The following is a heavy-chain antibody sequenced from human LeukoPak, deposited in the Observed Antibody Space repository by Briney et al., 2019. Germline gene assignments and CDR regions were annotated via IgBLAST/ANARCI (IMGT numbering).Heavy chain of an antibody. CDR1: GGSFSGYY. CDR3: AGGPYYDSSGYVFDY. J-gene: IGHJ4*02. CDR2: INHSGST. Sequence: SETLSLTCAVYGGSFSGYYWSWIRQPPGKGLEWIGEINHSGSTNYNPSLKSRVTISVDTSKNQFSPKLSSVTAADTAVYYCAGGPYYDSSGYVFDYWGQGTLVTVSS. V-gene: IGHV4-34*01. D-gene: IGHD3-22*01.